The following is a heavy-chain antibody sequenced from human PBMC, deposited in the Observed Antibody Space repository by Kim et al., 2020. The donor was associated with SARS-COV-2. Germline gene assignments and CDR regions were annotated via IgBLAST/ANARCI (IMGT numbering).Heavy chain of an antibody. CDR2: ISGSQTDT. J-gene: IGHJ4*02. D-gene: IGHD6-19*01. CDR3: ARDSRGAGTEKLD. CDR1: GFTFSDYY. V-gene: IGHV3-11*05. Sequence: GGSLRLSCAASGFTFSDYYMTWIRQAPGKGLEWVAFISGSQTDTNYADSVKSRFIISRDNAKKTVSLQMNSLRGEDTAVYFCARDSRGAGTEKLDWGQGT.